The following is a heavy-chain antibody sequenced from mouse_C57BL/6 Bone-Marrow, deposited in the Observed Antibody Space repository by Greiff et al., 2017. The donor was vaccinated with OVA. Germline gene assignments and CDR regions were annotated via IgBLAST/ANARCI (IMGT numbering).Heavy chain of an antibody. CDR1: GYTFTNYW. Sequence: VQLQESGAELVRPGTSVKMSCKASGYTFTNYWIGWAKQRPGHGLEWIGDIYPGGGYTNYNEKFKGKATLTADKSSSTAYMQFSSLTSEDSAIYYCARGYYGSSYAMDYWGQGTSVTVSS. CDR3: ARGYYGSSYAMDY. V-gene: IGHV1-63*01. CDR2: IYPGGGYT. J-gene: IGHJ4*01. D-gene: IGHD1-1*01.